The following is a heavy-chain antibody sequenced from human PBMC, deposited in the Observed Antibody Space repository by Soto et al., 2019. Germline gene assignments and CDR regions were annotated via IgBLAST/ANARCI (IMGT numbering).Heavy chain of an antibody. D-gene: IGHD5-18*01. V-gene: IGHV2-5*02. CDR1: GLSLTTSGVG. Sequence: QITLKESGPPRVKPTQPLALTCTSSGLSLTTSGVGVGWIRKTPGKALEWLAVIYWDDDKRYNPSLKNKLTITKDSSKNLVVLRMAYMDPVVTGTYFCGHRGYMSGNWDLVYFDYWGQGTLVSLSS. CDR3: GHRGYMSGNWDLVYFDY. CDR2: IYWDDDK. J-gene: IGHJ4*02.